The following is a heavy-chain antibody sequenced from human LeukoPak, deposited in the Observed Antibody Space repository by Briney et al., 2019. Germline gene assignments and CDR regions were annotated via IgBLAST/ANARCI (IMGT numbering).Heavy chain of an antibody. V-gene: IGHV3-48*04. CDR3: ARLRSSSFYYYYMDV. J-gene: IGHJ6*03. CDR1: GFTFSSYA. D-gene: IGHD6-6*01. Sequence: GGSLRLSCAASGFTFSSYAMHWVRQAPGKGLEWVSYISSSGSTIYYADSVKGRFTISRDNAKNSLYLQMNSLRAEDTAVYYCARLRSSSFYYYYMDVWGKGTTVTVSS. CDR2: ISSSGSTI.